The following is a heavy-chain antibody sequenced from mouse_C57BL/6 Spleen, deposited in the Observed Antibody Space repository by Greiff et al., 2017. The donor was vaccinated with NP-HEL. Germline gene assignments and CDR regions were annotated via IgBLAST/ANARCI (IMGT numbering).Heavy chain of an antibody. D-gene: IGHD2-5*01. CDR3: ARNGGYYSNYAFAY. V-gene: IGHV2-2*01. J-gene: IGHJ3*01. Sequence: VMLVESGPGLVQPSQSLSITCTVSGFSLTSYGVHWVRQSPGKGLEWLGVIWSGGSTDYNAAFISRLSISKDNSKSQVFFKMNSLQADDTAIYYCARNGGYYSNYAFAYWGQGTLVTVSA. CDR1: GFSLTSYG. CDR2: IWSGGST.